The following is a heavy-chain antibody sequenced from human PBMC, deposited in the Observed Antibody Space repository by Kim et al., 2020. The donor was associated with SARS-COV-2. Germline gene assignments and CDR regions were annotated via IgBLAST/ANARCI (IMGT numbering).Heavy chain of an antibody. J-gene: IGHJ4*02. Sequence: DSGKCRFTISRDNSKNTLYLQMNSLRAEDTAVYYCAKPRNDSSGYYYFDYWGQGTLVTVSS. CDR3: AKPRNDSSGYYYFDY. D-gene: IGHD3-22*01. V-gene: IGHV3-30*02.